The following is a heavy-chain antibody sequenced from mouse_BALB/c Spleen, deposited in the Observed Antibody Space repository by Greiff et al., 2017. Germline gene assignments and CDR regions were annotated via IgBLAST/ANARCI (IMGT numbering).Heavy chain of an antibody. CDR1: GFTFSSYA. CDR3: ARDPTVVAPYWYFDV. V-gene: IGHV5-9-4*01. Sequence: DVKLVESGGGLVKPGGSLKLSCAASGFTFSSYAMSWVRQSPEKRLEWVAEISSGGSYTYYPDTVTGRFTISRDNAKNTLYLEMSSLRSEDTAMYYCARDPTVVAPYWYFDVWGAGTTVTVSS. CDR2: ISSGGSYT. D-gene: IGHD1-1*01. J-gene: IGHJ1*01.